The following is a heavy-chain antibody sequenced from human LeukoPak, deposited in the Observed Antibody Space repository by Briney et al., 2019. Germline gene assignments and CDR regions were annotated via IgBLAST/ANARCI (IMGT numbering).Heavy chain of an antibody. CDR2: IIPIFGKA. V-gene: IGHV1-69*06. D-gene: IGHD2-21*01. CDR1: GCTFTSYA. J-gene: IGHJ6*04. CDR3: ARDIFGNKENLYGMDV. Sequence: ASVKVSCKASGCTFTSYAISWVRQAPGQGLEWMGGIIPIFGKANYAQKFQGRVTITADTSTSTAYMELSSLRSEDTAVYYCARDIFGNKENLYGMDVWGKGTTVTVSS.